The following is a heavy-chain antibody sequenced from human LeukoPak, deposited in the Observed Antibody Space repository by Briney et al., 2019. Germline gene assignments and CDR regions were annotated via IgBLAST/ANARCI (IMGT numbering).Heavy chain of an antibody. CDR1: GYSFTAYY. V-gene: IGHV1-2*02. J-gene: IGHJ3*02. CDR2: INPDRGDS. Sequence: ASVKVSCKTSGYSFTAYYIVWVRQAPRQGLEWMGWINPDRGDSNFEQKFQGRISMTRDTPISTAYLELSSLTSDDTALYYCARPYSRSSIDGFDIWGQGTMVTVSS. CDR3: ARPYSRSSIDGFDI. D-gene: IGHD6-6*01.